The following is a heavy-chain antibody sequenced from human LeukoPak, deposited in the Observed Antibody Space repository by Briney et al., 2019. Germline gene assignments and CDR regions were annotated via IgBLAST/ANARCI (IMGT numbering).Heavy chain of an antibody. D-gene: IGHD3-22*01. CDR1: GGSFSGYY. J-gene: IGHJ6*03. CDR3: ARHGYYYYYMDV. CDR2: INHSGST. Sequence: SETLSLTCAVYGGSFSGYYWSWIRQPPGKGLEWIGEINHSGSTNYNPSLKSRVTISVDTSKNQFSLKLSSVTAADTAVYYCARHGYYYYYMDVWGKGTTVTISS. V-gene: IGHV4-34*01.